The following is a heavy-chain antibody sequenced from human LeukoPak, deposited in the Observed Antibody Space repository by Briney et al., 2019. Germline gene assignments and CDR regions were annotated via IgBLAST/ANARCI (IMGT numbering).Heavy chain of an antibody. V-gene: IGHV1-46*01. CDR1: GYTFTSYY. J-gene: IGHJ4*02. CDR2: INPSGGST. Sequence: ASVKVSCKASGYTFTSYYMHWVRQAPGQGLEWMGIINPSGGSTSYAQKFQGRVTMTRDTSTSTVYVELSSLRSEDTAVYYCARVGGDYVFDYWGQGTLVTVSS. CDR3: ARVGGDYVFDY. D-gene: IGHD4-17*01.